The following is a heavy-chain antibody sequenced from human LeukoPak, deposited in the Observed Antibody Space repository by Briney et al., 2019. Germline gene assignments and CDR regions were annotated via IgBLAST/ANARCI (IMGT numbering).Heavy chain of an antibody. CDR3: AKDRRSSSSSRYFGY. D-gene: IGHD6-6*01. Sequence: GSLRLSCAASGFTFSSYAMSWVRQAPGKGLEWVSGISGSGGSTYYADSVKGRFTISRDNSKNTLYLQMNSLRAEDTAVYYCAKDRRSSSSSRYFGYWGQGTLVTASS. CDR1: GFTFSSYA. V-gene: IGHV3-23*01. CDR2: ISGSGGST. J-gene: IGHJ4*02.